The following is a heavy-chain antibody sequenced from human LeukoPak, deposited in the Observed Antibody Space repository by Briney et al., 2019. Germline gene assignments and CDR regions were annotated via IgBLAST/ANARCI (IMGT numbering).Heavy chain of an antibody. V-gene: IGHV1-18*01. D-gene: IGHD1-1*01. J-gene: IGHJ6*02. Sequence: GASVKVSCKASGYTFTSYGISWVRQAPGQGLEWMGWISAYNGNTNYAQKLQGRVTMTTDTSTSTAYMELRSPRSDDTAVYYCARVDNWNDVEGGYGMDVWGQGTTVTVSS. CDR2: ISAYNGNT. CDR1: GYTFTSYG. CDR3: ARVDNWNDVEGGYGMDV.